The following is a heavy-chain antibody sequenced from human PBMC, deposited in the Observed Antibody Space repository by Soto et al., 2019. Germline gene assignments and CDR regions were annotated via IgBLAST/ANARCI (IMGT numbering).Heavy chain of an antibody. CDR2: IYPGDSDT. Sequence: GESLKISCQTSGYTFTDYWIGWVRQMPGKGLEWMGLIYPGDSDTRNSPSFQGQVTFSVDTSLSTAFLQWSSLKASDTAMYYCEKRGGSPADPFDVWGPGTMVTVSS. CDR3: EKRGGSPADPFDV. CDR1: GYTFTDYW. D-gene: IGHD1-26*01. J-gene: IGHJ3*01. V-gene: IGHV5-51*01.